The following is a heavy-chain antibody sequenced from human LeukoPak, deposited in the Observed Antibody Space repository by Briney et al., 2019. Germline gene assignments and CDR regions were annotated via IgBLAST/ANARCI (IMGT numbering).Heavy chain of an antibody. CDR2: ISGSDGST. CDR1: GFTFSSYA. J-gene: IGHJ4*02. Sequence: PGGSLRLSCVASGFTFSSYAMSWVRQAPGKGLEWVSVISGSDGSTYYADSVKGRFTISRDNSKNTLYLQMNSLRAEDTAVYYCAKVATMYFDYWGQGTLVTVSS. CDR3: AKVATMYFDY. D-gene: IGHD5-12*01. V-gene: IGHV3-23*01.